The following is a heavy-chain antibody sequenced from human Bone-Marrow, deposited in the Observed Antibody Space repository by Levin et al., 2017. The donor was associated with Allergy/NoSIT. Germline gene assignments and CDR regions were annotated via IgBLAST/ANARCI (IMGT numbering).Heavy chain of an antibody. D-gene: IGHD3-22*01. J-gene: IGHJ2*01. Sequence: ASQTLSLPCTVSGGSISSYYWSWIRQPPGKGLEWIGYIYYSGSTNYNPSLKSRVTISVDTSKNQFSLKLSSVTAADTAVYYCAREAEYYYDSSGYFWYFDLWGRGTLVTVSS. V-gene: IGHV4-59*01. CDR2: IYYSGST. CDR3: AREAEYYYDSSGYFWYFDL. CDR1: GGSISSYY.